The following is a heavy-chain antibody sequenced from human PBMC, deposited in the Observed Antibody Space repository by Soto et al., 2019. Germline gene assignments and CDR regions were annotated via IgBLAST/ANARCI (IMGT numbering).Heavy chain of an antibody. V-gene: IGHV1-69*12. Sequence: QVQLVQSGAEVKKPGSSVKVSCKASGGTFSSYAISWVRQAPGPGLEWMGGIIPVFGTANYAQKFQGSVTITADDSTSTAYMELSSLRSEDTAVYYCATTAMGTYYYGLDVWGQGTTVTVSS. D-gene: IGHD7-27*01. CDR3: ATTAMGTYYYGLDV. J-gene: IGHJ6*02. CDR1: GGTFSSYA. CDR2: IIPVFGTA.